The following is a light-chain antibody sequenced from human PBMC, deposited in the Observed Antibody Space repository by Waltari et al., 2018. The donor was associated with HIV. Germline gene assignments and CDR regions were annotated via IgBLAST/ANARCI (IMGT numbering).Light chain of an antibody. CDR3: AAWADSMGMA. V-gene: IGLV1-51*02. CDR2: ENN. Sequence: QSVLTQPPSVSAAPGQRVPISCSASNNYVSWYQQFPGAAPKLLNHENNKRPSGIPDRFSGSKSGTSATLDITGLQTGDEAEYFCAAWADSMGMAFGGGTKLTVL. CDR1: NNY. J-gene: IGLJ2*01.